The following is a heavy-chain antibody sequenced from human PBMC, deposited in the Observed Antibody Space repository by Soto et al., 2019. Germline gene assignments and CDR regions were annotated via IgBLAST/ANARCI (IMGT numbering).Heavy chain of an antibody. Sequence: QEQLVESGGGVVQPGRSLSLSCVASGFTFSTFPMHWVRQASGKGLEWMAFISYEGSDKYYADSVKGRFTISRDNSKNTLYLEMNNVRLDDTGVYFCARDDFWGYLDRWGQGSLVTVSS. CDR2: ISYEGSDK. J-gene: IGHJ4*02. V-gene: IGHV3-30*16. D-gene: IGHD3-3*01. CDR3: ARDDFWGYLDR. CDR1: GFTFSTFP.